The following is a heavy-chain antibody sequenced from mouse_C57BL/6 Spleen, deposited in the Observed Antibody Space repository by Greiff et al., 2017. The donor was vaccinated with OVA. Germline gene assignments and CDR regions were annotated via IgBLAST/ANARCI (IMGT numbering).Heavy chain of an antibody. CDR3: ARHGDYSNGNAMDY. CDR2: ISSGGSYT. Sequence: EVQGVESGGDLVKPGGSLKLSCAASGFTFSSYGMSWVRQTPDKRLEWVATISSGGSYTYYPDSVKGRFTISRDNAKNTLYLQMSSLKSEDTAMYYCARHGDYSNGNAMDYWGQGTSVTVSS. V-gene: IGHV5-6*01. J-gene: IGHJ4*01. D-gene: IGHD2-5*01. CDR1: GFTFSSYG.